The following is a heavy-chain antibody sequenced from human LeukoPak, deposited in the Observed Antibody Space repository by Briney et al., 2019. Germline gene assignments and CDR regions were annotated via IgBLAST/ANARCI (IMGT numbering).Heavy chain of an antibody. Sequence: SETLSLTCTVSGGSISSSSYYWGWIRQPPGKGLEWIGSIYYSGSTYYNPSLKSRVTISVDTSKNQFSLKLSSVTAADTAVYYCARRGIVGATYWGQGTLVTVSS. D-gene: IGHD1-26*01. CDR3: ARRGIVGATY. CDR2: IYYSGST. V-gene: IGHV4-39*01. CDR1: GGSISSSSYY. J-gene: IGHJ4*02.